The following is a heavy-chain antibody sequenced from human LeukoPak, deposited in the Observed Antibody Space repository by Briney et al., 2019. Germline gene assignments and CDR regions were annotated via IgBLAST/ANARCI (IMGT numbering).Heavy chain of an antibody. Sequence: GGSLRLSCAASRFTFSSYGMRWVRQAPGKGLEWVAFIEYDGSNKYYADSMKGRFTISRDNSKNTLYVQMNSLRAEDTAVYYCAKGTHSSGWSRNWFDPWGQGTLVTVSS. CDR2: IEYDGSNK. D-gene: IGHD6-19*01. J-gene: IGHJ5*02. V-gene: IGHV3-30*02. CDR3: AKGTHSSGWSRNWFDP. CDR1: RFTFSSYG.